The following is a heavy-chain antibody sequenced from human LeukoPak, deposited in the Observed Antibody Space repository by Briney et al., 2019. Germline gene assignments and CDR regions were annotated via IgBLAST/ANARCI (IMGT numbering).Heavy chain of an antibody. CDR3: ARPLSSGYSSGYLFF. CDR2: IDPRDSDT. Sequence: GESLKISCKAFGYSFISYWIAWVRQMPGKGLEWMGIIDPRDSDTRYSPSFQGQVTFSVDKSISTAYLQWSSLKASDTAMYYCARPLSSGYSSGYLFFWGQGTLVTVSS. D-gene: IGHD6-19*01. CDR1: GYSFISYW. V-gene: IGHV5-51*01. J-gene: IGHJ4*02.